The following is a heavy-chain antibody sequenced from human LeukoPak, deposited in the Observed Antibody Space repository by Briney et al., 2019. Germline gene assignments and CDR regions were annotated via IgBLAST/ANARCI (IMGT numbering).Heavy chain of an antibody. D-gene: IGHD2-15*01. V-gene: IGHV4-38-2*02. Sequence: SETLSLTCTVSGYSISGTYYWGWIRQPPGKGLEWIGSFYDSGSSYYNPSLKSRVTISVDTSKNQFSLKLSSVTAADTAVYYCARDGDIVVVVAATPGNWFDPWGQGTLVTVSS. CDR1: GYSISGTYY. CDR2: FYDSGSS. CDR3: ARDGDIVVVVAATPGNWFDP. J-gene: IGHJ5*02.